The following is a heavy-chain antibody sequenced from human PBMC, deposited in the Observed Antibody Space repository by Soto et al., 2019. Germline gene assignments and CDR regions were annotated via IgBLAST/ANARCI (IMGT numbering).Heavy chain of an antibody. CDR1: GYTFSVYH. D-gene: IGHD4-4*01. J-gene: IGHJ6*02. CDR3: AKELQRGMDV. V-gene: IGHV1-2*02. Sequence: QVHLVQSGAEVKQPGASVKVSCKASGYTFSVYHMHWVRQAPGQGLEWMGWVHPNRGGTNYAQSFEGRVTMNRDTSINTAYMELSRLTSDDTAVYYCAKELQRGMDVWGQGTTVTVSS. CDR2: VHPNRGGT.